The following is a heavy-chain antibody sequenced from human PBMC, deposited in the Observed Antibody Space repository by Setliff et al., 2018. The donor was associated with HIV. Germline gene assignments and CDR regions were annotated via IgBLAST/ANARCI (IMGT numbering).Heavy chain of an antibody. D-gene: IGHD4-4*01. V-gene: IGHV4-39*02. CDR2: VHKSGNS. CDR1: GDLIRSSYYY. CDR3: ARLDYSNYYSYYIDV. Sequence: SETLSLTCDVSGDLIRSSYYYWAWVRQPPGKGLEWIGSVHKSGNSYYKPSLKSRATISVDTSENHFSLRLSSVTAADTAVYYCARLDYSNYYSYYIDVWGEGTMVTVSS. J-gene: IGHJ6*03.